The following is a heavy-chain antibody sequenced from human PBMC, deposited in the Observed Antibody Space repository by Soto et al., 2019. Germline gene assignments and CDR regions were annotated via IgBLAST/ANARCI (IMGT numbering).Heavy chain of an antibody. V-gene: IGHV4-59*12. CDR3: ARWGRYRSGWYXFDS. CDR2: IYYSGST. Sequence: SETLSLTCTVSGGSISSYYWSWIRQPPGKGLEWIGYIYYSGSTNYNPSLKSRVTISVDTSKNQFSLKLSSVTAADTAVYYCARWGRYRSGWYXFDSWGQAPLVTVSS. D-gene: IGHD6-19*01. CDR1: GGSISSYY. J-gene: IGHJ4*02.